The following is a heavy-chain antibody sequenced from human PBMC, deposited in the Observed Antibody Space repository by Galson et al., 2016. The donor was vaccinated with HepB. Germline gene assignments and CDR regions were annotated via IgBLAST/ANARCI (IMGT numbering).Heavy chain of an antibody. CDR3: ARPPRGGYGGNSLLRYYGMDV. CDR1: GFTFSSYG. V-gene: IGHV3-23*01. CDR2: ISGSGFHT. Sequence: SLRLSCAPSGFTFSSYGMSWVRQAPGKGLEWVSTISGSGFHTYYADSVKGRFTISRDNSKNRLYLQMNSLRAEDTAVYYCARPPRGGYGGNSLLRYYGMDVWGQGTTVTVSS. D-gene: IGHD4-23*01. J-gene: IGHJ6*02.